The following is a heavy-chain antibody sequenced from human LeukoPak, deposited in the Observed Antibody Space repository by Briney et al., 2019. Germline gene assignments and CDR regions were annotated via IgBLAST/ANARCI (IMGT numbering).Heavy chain of an antibody. CDR2: ISGDGAGT. J-gene: IGHJ5*02. CDR3: AEKGLTMDGNDWFDP. V-gene: IGHV3-23*01. Sequence: PGGSLRLSCAASGFTFSSYVMTWVRQTPGKGLEWVSRISGDGAGTYYADSVKGRFTISRDNSKNTLYLQMNSLRPEDTAVYYCAEKGLTMDGNDWFDPWGQGTLVTISS. D-gene: IGHD5-24*01. CDR1: GFTFSSYV.